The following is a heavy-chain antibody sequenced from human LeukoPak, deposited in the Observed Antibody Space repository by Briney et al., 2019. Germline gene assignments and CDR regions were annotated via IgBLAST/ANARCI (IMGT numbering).Heavy chain of an antibody. CDR3: AKDSRYYDSSGYYYPGWFDP. CDR2: ISYDGSNK. J-gene: IGHJ5*02. D-gene: IGHD3-22*01. V-gene: IGHV3-30*18. Sequence: GRSLRLSCAASGFTFSSYGMHWVRQAPGKGLEWVAVISYDGSNKYYADSVKGRFTISRDNSKNTLYLQMNSLRAEDTAVYYCAKDSRYYDSSGYYYPGWFDPWGQGTLVTVSS. CDR1: GFTFSSYG.